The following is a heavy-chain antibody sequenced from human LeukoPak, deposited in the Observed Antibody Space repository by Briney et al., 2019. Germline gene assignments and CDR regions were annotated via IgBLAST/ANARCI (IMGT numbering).Heavy chain of an antibody. CDR2: IIPIFGIA. J-gene: IGHJ4*02. V-gene: IGHV1-69*04. D-gene: IGHD6-19*01. Sequence: SVKVSCKASGGTFSSYAISWVQQAPGQGLEWMGRIIPIFGIANYAQKFQGRVTITADKSTSTAYMELSSLRSEDTAVYYCVYGYSSGWEYFDYWGQGTLVTVSS. CDR3: VYGYSSGWEYFDY. CDR1: GGTFSSYA.